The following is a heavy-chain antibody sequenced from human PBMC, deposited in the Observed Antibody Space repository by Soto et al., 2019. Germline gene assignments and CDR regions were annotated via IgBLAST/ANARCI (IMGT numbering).Heavy chain of an antibody. V-gene: IGHV4-30-4*01. CDR3: ARAPVGLDTISYFDY. D-gene: IGHD3-3*01. CDR1: GDSVSSVGFH. CDR2: IYNGGST. Sequence: TLSLTCTVSGDSVSSVGFHWAWLRRPPGKGLEWIGYIYNGGSTYYRPSLESRMHMSLDATRNNYSLRLTSVTAADTAVYFCARAPVGLDTISYFDYWGQGKLVTVS. J-gene: IGHJ4*02.